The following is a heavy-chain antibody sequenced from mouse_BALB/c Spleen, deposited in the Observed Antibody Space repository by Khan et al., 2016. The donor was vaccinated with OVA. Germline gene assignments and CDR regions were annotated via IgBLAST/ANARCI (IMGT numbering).Heavy chain of an antibody. CDR2: IYPGTNNT. J-gene: IGHJ2*01. Sequence: VELVESGAELVRPGASVKLSCKTSGYIFTSYWIHWVKQRSGQGLEWIARIYPGTNNTYYKEKLKDKATLTADKSSSTVYMQLSSLKSEDSAVYFCAREEAWYYFAYWGQGTTLTVSS. CDR1: GYIFTSYW. V-gene: IGHV1-76*01. CDR3: AREEAWYYFAY. D-gene: IGHD3-2*02.